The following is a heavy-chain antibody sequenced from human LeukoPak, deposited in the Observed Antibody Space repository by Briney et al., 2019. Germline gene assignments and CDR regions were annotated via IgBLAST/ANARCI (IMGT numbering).Heavy chain of an antibody. Sequence: SETLSLTWTVSGGSISSSSYYWGWIRQPPGKGLEWIGSIYYSGSTYYNPSLKSRVTISVDTSKNQFSLKLSSVTAADTAVYYCISSSSAPFDYWGQGTLVTVSS. V-gene: IGHV4-39*01. D-gene: IGHD6-6*01. CDR1: GGSISSSSYY. CDR3: ISSSSAPFDY. CDR2: IYYSGST. J-gene: IGHJ4*02.